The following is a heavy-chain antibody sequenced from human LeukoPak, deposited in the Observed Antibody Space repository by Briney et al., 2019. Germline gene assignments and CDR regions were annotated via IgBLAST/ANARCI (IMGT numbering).Heavy chain of an antibody. CDR2: ISSSSTTI. CDR3: ARGGTIFGVLTQYFSN. V-gene: IGHV3-48*01. Sequence: GGSLRLSCAASGFTFSSYSMNWVRQAPGKGLEWVSYISSSSTTIYYADSVKGRFTISRDNAKNSLYLQMNSLRAEDTAVYYCARGGTIFGVLTQYFSNWGQGTLVTVSS. CDR1: GFTFSSYS. J-gene: IGHJ4*02. D-gene: IGHD3-3*01.